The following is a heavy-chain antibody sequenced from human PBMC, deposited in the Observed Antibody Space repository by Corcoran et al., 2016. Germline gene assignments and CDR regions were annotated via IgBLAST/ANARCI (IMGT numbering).Heavy chain of an antibody. CDR1: GLTFSGHW. CDR2: IKGDGSER. Sequence: EVQLVESGGGLVQPGGSLRLSCVASGLTFSGHWMTWVRQAPGKGLEWVASIKGDGSERFYVDSVKGRFTIPRGNAKNSRFLQVVSLRAEDTAGYYCASRPQRTVYYGVFDFWGQGTLVSVSS. V-gene: IGHV3-7*03. J-gene: IGHJ4*02. D-gene: IGHD3-9*01. CDR3: ASRPQRTVYYGVFDF.